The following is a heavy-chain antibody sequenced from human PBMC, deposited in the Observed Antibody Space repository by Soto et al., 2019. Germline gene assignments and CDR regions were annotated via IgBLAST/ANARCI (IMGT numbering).Heavy chain of an antibody. J-gene: IGHJ6*02. CDR1: GFTFSSYE. CDR2: ISSSGSTI. V-gene: IGHV3-48*03. CDR3: ARVRSHPPYRNRYYYYGMDV. Sequence: GGSLRLSCAASGFTFSSYEMNWVRQAPGKGLEWVSYISSSGSTIYYADSVKGRFTISRDNAKNSLYLQMNSLRAEDTAVYYCARVRSHPPYRNRYYYYGMDVWGQGTTVTVSS.